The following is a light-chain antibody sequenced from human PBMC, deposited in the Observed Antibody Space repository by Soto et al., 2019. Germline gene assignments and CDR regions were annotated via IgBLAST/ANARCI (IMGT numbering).Light chain of an antibody. J-gene: IGLJ1*01. CDR3: SSYTSSSTYG. CDR1: NNVVGSYSR. V-gene: IGLV2-18*02. Sequence: QSVLTQPPPLAGSPGQSVTISCTGNNNVVGSYSRVSWYQQPPGTAPKLMIYEVSYRPSGVPDRFSGSKSGNTASLTISGLQAEDEADYYCSSYTSSSTYGFGTGTKVTVL. CDR2: EVS.